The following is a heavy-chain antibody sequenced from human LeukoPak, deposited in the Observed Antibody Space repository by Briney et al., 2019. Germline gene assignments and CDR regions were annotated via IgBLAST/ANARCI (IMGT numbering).Heavy chain of an antibody. CDR3: AREWVTTVVTPGYFDY. CDR1: GGTFSSYA. D-gene: IGHD4-23*01. J-gene: IGHJ4*02. Sequence: SVKVSCKASGGTFSSYAISWVRQAPGQGLEWMGGIIPIFGTANYAQKFQGRVTITTDESTSTAYMELSSLRSEDTAVYYCAREWVTTVVTPGYFDYWGQGTLVTVSS. V-gene: IGHV1-69*05. CDR2: IIPIFGTA.